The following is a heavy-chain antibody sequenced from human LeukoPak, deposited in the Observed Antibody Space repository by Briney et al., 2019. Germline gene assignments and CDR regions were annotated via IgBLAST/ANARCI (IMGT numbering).Heavy chain of an antibody. CDR3: AISDPRAYYFDY. CDR1: GFRFSSYA. V-gene: IGHV3-23*01. J-gene: IGHJ4*02. CDR2: ISGSGGST. Sequence: GGSLRLSCAASGFRFSSYAMSWVRQAPGKGLEWVSAISGSGGSTYYADSVKGRFTNSRDNSKNTLYLQMNSLRAEDTAVYYCAISDPRAYYFDYWGQGTLVTVSS.